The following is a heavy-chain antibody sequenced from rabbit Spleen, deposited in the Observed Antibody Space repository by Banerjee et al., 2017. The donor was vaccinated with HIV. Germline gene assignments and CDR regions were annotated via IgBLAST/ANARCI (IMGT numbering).Heavy chain of an antibody. J-gene: IGHJ3*01. D-gene: IGHD8-1*01. Sequence: QEQLVESGGGLVKPGASLTLTCKASGFSFSNKAVMCWVRQAPGKGLEWIGYIDPVFGITYYANWVNGRFSISRENAQNTVFLQMTSLTAADTATYFCARDGAGGSYFAVWGQGTLVTV. CDR3: ARDGAGGSYFAV. V-gene: IGHV1S47*01. CDR1: GFSFSNKA. CDR2: IDPVFGIT.